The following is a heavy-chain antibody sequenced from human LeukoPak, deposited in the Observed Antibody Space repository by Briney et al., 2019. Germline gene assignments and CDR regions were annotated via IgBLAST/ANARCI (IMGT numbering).Heavy chain of an antibody. CDR1: GGSVSISCYY. Sequence: TSSETLSLTCTVSGGSVSISCYYSRWIRQPPGKGLEWIGNIYYSGSTYYNPSLKSRVTISVDTSKNQFSLKLSSVTAADTAVYYCSRHTAATVVAPIDYGGQGTLVTVSS. CDR2: IYYSGST. J-gene: IGHJ4*02. D-gene: IGHD4-23*01. CDR3: SRHTAATVVAPIDY. V-gene: IGHV4-39*01.